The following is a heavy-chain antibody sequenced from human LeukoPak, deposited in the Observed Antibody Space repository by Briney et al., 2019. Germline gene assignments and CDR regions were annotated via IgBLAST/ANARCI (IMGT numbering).Heavy chain of an antibody. J-gene: IGHJ5*02. Sequence: GGSLRLSCAASGFTFSSYEMNWVRQAPGKGLEWASYIRSSGSTIYYADSVKGRFTISRDNAKNSLYLQMNSLRAEDTAVYYCARGSSGYDYAWFDPWGQGTLVTVSS. CDR3: ARGSSGYDYAWFDP. CDR1: GFTFSSYE. V-gene: IGHV3-48*03. D-gene: IGHD5-12*01. CDR2: IRSSGSTI.